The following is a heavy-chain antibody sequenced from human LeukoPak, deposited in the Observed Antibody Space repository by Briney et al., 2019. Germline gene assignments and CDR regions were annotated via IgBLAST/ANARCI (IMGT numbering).Heavy chain of an antibody. J-gene: IGHJ3*02. CDR1: GFTFSSYS. V-gene: IGHV3-21*01. CDR2: ISSSSSYI. CDR3: ARDLYDSSDRWTHDAFDI. D-gene: IGHD3-22*01. Sequence: GASLRLSCAASGFTFSSYSMNWVRQAPGKGLEWVSSISSSSSYIYYADSVKGRFTISRDNAKNSLYLQMNSLRAEDTAVYYCARDLYDSSDRWTHDAFDIWGQGTMVTVSS.